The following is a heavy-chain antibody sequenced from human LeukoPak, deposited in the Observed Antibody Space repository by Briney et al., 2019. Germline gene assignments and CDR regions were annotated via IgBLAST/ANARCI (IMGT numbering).Heavy chain of an antibody. CDR3: ARGKNWNDLTFDY. D-gene: IGHD1-1*01. J-gene: IGHJ4*02. V-gene: IGHV1-69*06. Sequence: SVKVSCKASGGTFSSYAISWVRQAPGQGLEWMGGIIPIFGTANHAQKFQGRVTITADKSTSTAYMELSSLGSEDTAVYYCARGKNWNDLTFDYWGQGTLVTVSS. CDR1: GGTFSSYA. CDR2: IIPIFGTA.